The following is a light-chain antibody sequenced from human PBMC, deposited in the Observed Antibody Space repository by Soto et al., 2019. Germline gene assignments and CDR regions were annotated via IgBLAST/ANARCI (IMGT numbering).Light chain of an antibody. CDR1: QSVSSN. CDR2: GAS. V-gene: IGKV3-15*01. CDR3: QQYSSWPLT. J-gene: IGKJ4*01. Sequence: EIVMTQFPATLSVSPGERATLSCRASQSVSSNLAWYQQKPGQAPRLLIYGASTRATGIPARFSGSGFGTDFPRTISSLQSEDFAVYYCQQYSSWPLTFGGGTKVEIK.